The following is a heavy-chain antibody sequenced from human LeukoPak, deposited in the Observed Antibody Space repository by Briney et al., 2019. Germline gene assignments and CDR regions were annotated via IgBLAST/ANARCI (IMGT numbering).Heavy chain of an antibody. Sequence: SETLSLTCTVSGGSISSYYWSWIRQPPGKGLEWIGDIYYSGSTNYNPSLKSRVTISVDTSKNQFSLKLSSVTAADTAVYYCARGAVAGYSNAPLDYWGQGTLVTVSS. CDR3: ARGAVAGYSNAPLDY. D-gene: IGHD6-13*01. V-gene: IGHV4-59*01. CDR2: IYYSGST. J-gene: IGHJ4*02. CDR1: GGSISSYY.